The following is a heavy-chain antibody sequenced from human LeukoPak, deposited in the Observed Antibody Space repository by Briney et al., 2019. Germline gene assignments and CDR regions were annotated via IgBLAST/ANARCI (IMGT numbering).Heavy chain of an antibody. Sequence: GGSLRLSRAASGFTFSSYAMHWVRQAPGKGLEWVAVISYDGSNKYYADSVKGRFTISRDNSKNTLYLQMNSLRAEDTAVYYCARVGVPAAIEGTEGYYYYYYMDVWGKGTTVTVSS. J-gene: IGHJ6*03. CDR3: ARVGVPAAIEGTEGYYYYYYMDV. V-gene: IGHV3-30-3*01. CDR2: ISYDGSNK. D-gene: IGHD2-2*01. CDR1: GFTFSSYA.